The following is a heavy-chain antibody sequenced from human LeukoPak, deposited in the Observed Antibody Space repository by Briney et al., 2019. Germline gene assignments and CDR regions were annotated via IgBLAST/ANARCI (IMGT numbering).Heavy chain of an antibody. CDR2: ISYDGSNK. CDR3: ARGSWRFDNGDSGFDP. D-gene: IGHD4-17*01. CDR1: GFTFSSYG. Sequence: GRSLRLSCAASGFTFSSYGMHWVRQAPGKGLEWVAVISYDGSNKYYADSVKGRFTISRDNSKNTLYLQMNSLRTEDTAVYYCARGSWRFDNGDSGFDPWGQGTLVTVSS. J-gene: IGHJ5*02. V-gene: IGHV3-30*03.